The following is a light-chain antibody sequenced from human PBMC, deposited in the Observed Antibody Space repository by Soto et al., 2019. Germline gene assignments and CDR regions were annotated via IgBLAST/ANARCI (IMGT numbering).Light chain of an antibody. V-gene: IGKV3-20*01. CDR1: QSVNNNL. J-gene: IGKJ1*01. CDR2: AAS. CDR3: QLYGSTSTWA. Sequence: VVLTQSPGTVSLSPGDRATLSCRATQSVNNNLIAWYQHKPDQAPRLLIYAASSRATGIPHRFSGSGSGTVITLSISTIEPDEFAVYYCQLYGSTSTWAIGQGTKVEFK.